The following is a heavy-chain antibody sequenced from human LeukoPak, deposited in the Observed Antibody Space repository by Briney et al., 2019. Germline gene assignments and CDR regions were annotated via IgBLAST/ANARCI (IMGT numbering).Heavy chain of an antibody. D-gene: IGHD3-16*01. CDR1: GGTFSSYA. V-gene: IGHV1-69*06. CDR3: ARPIMITSGNAFDI. J-gene: IGHJ3*02. CDR2: IIPIFGTA. Sequence: ASVKVSCKASGGTFSSYAISWVRQAPGQGLEWMGGIIPIFGTANYAQKFQGRVTITADKSTSTAYMDLSSLRSEDTAVYYCARPIMITSGNAFDIWGQGTMVTVSS.